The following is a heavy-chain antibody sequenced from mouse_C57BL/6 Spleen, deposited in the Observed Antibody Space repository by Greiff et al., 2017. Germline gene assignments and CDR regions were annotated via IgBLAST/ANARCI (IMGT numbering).Heavy chain of an antibody. CDR2: ITPSSGYT. CDR3: ARRDDGYLYYAMDY. V-gene: IGHV1-4*01. J-gene: IGHJ4*01. D-gene: IGHD2-3*01. CDR1: GYTFTSYT. Sequence: VQLQQSGAELARPGASVKMSCKASGYTFTSYTMHWVKQRPGQGLEWIGYITPSSGYTKYNQKYKDKATLTADKSSSTAYMQLSSLTSEDSAVYYCARRDDGYLYYAMDYWGQGTSVTVSS.